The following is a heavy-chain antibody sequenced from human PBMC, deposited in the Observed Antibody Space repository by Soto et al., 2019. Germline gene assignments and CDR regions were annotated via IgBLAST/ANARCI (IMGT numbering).Heavy chain of an antibody. CDR1: DGSLSSGDYS. D-gene: IGHD4-17*01. CDR2: IYHSGST. V-gene: IGHV4-30-2*01. Sequence: QLQLQESGSGLVKPSQTLSLTCAVSDGSLSSGDYSWSWIRQPPGKGLEWIGYIYHSGSTYYNPSLKSRVTSSVDRSKNQFSLKPSSVTAADTAVYYWASMSPTVFPAFEIWGQGTMVTFSS. CDR3: ASMSPTVFPAFEI. J-gene: IGHJ3*02.